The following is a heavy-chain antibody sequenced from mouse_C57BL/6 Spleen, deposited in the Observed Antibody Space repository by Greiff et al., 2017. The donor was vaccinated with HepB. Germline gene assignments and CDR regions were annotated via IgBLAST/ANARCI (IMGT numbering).Heavy chain of an antibody. CDR3: ARRGLRLPSFDY. D-gene: IGHD3-2*02. CDR1: GYTFTGYW. CDR2: IDPSDSET. V-gene: IGHV1-52*01. Sequence: VKLQQPGAGLVRPGSSVKLSCKASGYTFTGYWMHWVKQRPIQGLEWIGNIDPSDSETHYNQKFKDKATLTVDKSSSTAYMQLSSLTSEDSAVYYCARRGLRLPSFDYWGQGTTLTVSS. J-gene: IGHJ2*01.